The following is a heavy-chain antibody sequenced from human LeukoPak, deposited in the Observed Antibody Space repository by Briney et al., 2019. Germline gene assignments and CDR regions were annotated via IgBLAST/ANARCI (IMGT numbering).Heavy chain of an antibody. D-gene: IGHD6-19*01. CDR1: GYTFTGYY. CDR3: ARSYSSGWSVCFDY. V-gene: IGHV1-2*02. Sequence: VASVKVSCKASGYTFTGYYMHWVRQAPGQGLEWMGWINPNSGGTNYAQKFQGRVTMTRDTSISTAYMELSRLRSDDTAVYYCARSYSSGWSVCFDYWGQGTLVTVSS. J-gene: IGHJ4*02. CDR2: INPNSGGT.